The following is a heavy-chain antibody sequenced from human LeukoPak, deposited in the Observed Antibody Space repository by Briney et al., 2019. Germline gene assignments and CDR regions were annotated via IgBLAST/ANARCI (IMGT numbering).Heavy chain of an antibody. J-gene: IGHJ3*01. CDR1: GFTFSSYS. V-gene: IGHV3-48*04. Sequence: GGSLRLSCAASGFTFSSYSMNWVRQAPGKGLEWVSYISSSSSTIYYADSVKGRFTISRDNAKNSLYLQMNSLRAEDTVVYYCAERLAGATWAFDLWGQGTMVTVSS. D-gene: IGHD1-26*01. CDR2: ISSSSSTI. CDR3: AERLAGATWAFDL.